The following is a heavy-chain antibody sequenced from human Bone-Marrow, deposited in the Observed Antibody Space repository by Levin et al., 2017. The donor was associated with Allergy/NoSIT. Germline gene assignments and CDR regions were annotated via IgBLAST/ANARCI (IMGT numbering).Heavy chain of an antibody. Sequence: GGSLRLSCAASGFTFSSYAMSWVRQAPGKGLEWVSAISGSGGSTYYADSVKGRFTISRDNSKNTLYLQMNSLRAEDTAVYYCAKGVPIVVVPAAILDAFDIWGQGTMVTVSS. CDR3: AKGVPIVVVPAAILDAFDI. CDR1: GFTFSSYA. V-gene: IGHV3-23*01. J-gene: IGHJ3*02. D-gene: IGHD2-2*01. CDR2: ISGSGGST.